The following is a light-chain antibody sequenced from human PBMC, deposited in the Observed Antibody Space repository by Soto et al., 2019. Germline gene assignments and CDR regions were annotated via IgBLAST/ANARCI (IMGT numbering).Light chain of an antibody. CDR2: GAS. CDR3: QQYNNWPL. Sequence: EIVMTQSPATLSVSPGERATLSCRASQSVSGNLAWYQQKPGQAPRLLIYGASTRASGIPARFSGSGSGTEFTLTISSLQSEDFAVYYCQQYNNWPLFGQGTKVDIK. V-gene: IGKV3-15*01. J-gene: IGKJ1*01. CDR1: QSVSGN.